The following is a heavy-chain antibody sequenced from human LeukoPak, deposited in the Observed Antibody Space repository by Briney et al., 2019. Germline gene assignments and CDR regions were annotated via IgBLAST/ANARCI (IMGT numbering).Heavy chain of an antibody. CDR1: GGSFSGYY. Sequence: SETLSHTCAVYGGSFSGYYWSWIRQPPGKGLEWIGEINHSGSTNYNPSLKSRVTISVDTSKDQFSLKLSSVTAADTAVYYCARGRGAAAEYYFDYWGQGTLVTVSS. CDR2: INHSGST. J-gene: IGHJ4*02. CDR3: ARGRGAAAEYYFDY. D-gene: IGHD6-13*01. V-gene: IGHV4-34*01.